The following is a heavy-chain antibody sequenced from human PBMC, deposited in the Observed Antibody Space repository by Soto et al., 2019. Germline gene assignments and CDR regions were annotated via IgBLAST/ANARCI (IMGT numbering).Heavy chain of an antibody. Sequence: GGSLRLSCAASGFTFSSYAMSWVRQAPGKGLEWVSAISGSGGSTYYADSVKGRFTISRDNSKNTLYLQMNSLRAEDTAVYYCAKGGDYIWGSYRYIYYFDYWGQGTLVTVSS. D-gene: IGHD3-16*02. CDR3: AKGGDYIWGSYRYIYYFDY. CDR2: ISGSGGST. V-gene: IGHV3-23*01. J-gene: IGHJ4*02. CDR1: GFTFSSYA.